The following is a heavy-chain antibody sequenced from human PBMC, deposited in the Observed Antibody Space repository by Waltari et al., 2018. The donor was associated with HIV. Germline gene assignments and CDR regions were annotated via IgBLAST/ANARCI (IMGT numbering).Heavy chain of an antibody. Sequence: QVQLVQSGAEVKKPGSSVKVSCKASGFTSKNYAISWVRQAPGQGLEWMGGAIPIFGSPNYAQKFRGRVTITADESTYTSYMELSSLRFEDTAIYYWARDVGPGTYDFDSWGQGTLVTVSS. CDR3: ARDVGPGTYDFDS. J-gene: IGHJ4*02. V-gene: IGHV1-69*13. D-gene: IGHD3-10*01. CDR1: GFTSKNYA. CDR2: AIPIFGSP.